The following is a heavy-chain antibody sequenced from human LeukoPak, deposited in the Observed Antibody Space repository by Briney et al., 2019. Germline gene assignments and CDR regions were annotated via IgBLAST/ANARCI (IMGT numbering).Heavy chain of an antibody. V-gene: IGHV3-30*04. CDR2: ISYDGSNK. Sequence: GGSLRLSCAASGFTFSSYAMHWVRQAPGKGLEWVAVISYDGSNKYYADSVKGRFTISRDNSKKTMYLQMNSLRGEDTAVYYCARDQHGYNYGQLDYWGQGTLVAVSS. CDR3: ARDQHGYNYGQLDY. J-gene: IGHJ4*02. CDR1: GFTFSSYA. D-gene: IGHD5-18*01.